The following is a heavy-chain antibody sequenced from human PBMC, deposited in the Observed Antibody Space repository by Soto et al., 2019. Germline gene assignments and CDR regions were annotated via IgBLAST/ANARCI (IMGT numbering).Heavy chain of an antibody. J-gene: IGHJ4*02. D-gene: IGHD5-18*01. CDR1: GGSISSYY. CDR3: ARAQDTAMVTGGLFAY. V-gene: IGHV4-59*01. Sequence: QVQLQESGPGLVKPSETLSLTCTVSGGSISSYYWSWIRQPPGKGLEWIGYIYYSGSTNYNPSLQSRVTPSVDSSKNQFSLKLSSVTAADTAVYYCARAQDTAMVTGGLFAYWCQGTLVTVSS. CDR2: IYYSGST.